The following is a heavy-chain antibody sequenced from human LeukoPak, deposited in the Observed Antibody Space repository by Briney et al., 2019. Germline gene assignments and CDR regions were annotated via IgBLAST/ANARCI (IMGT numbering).Heavy chain of an antibody. CDR1: GFTFSSAW. J-gene: IGHJ4*02. D-gene: IGHD2-2*01. CDR3: TTEPAATSWGFDY. Sequence: GGSLRLSCAASGFTFSSAWMSWVRQAPGHGLEWVGRIKSKTDGGTTDYAAPVKGRSTISRDDSKNTLYLQMNSLKTEDTAVYYCTTEPAATSWGFDYWSQGTRVTGSS. V-gene: IGHV3-15*01. CDR2: IKSKTDGGTT.